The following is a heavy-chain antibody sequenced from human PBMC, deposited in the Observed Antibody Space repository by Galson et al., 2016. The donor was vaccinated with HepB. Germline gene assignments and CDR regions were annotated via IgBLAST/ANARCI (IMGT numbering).Heavy chain of an antibody. V-gene: IGHV3-23*01. CDR1: GFTFSSYA. CDR3: AKVSDHSEFLTGYYREVCFDY. J-gene: IGHJ4*02. Sequence: SLRLSCAASGFTFSSYALNWVRQAPGKGLEWVSSISDNGDTIYYADSVRGRFTISRDNSKNTLYLQMSSLRAEDTAVYFCAKVSDHSEFLTGYYREVCFDYWGQGTLVTVSS. CDR2: ISDNGDTI. D-gene: IGHD3-9*01.